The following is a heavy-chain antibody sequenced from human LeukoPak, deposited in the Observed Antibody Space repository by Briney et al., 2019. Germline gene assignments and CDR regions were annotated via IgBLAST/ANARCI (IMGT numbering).Heavy chain of an antibody. CDR1: GGTFSNYA. J-gene: IGHJ4*02. CDR2: IIPMSGST. CDR3: ARTPYYYDSSGGGYFDY. D-gene: IGHD3-22*01. V-gene: IGHV1-69*13. Sequence: SVKVSCKASGGTFSNYAISWVRQAPGQGLEWMGGIIPMSGSTNYAQKFQGRVTISADDSTSTAYMELSSLRSEDTAVYYCARTPYYYDSSGGGYFDYWGQGTLVTVSS.